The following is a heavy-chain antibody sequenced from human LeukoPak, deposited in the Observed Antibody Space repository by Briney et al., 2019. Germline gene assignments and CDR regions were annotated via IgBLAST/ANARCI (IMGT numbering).Heavy chain of an antibody. D-gene: IGHD3-10*01. J-gene: IGHJ6*02. V-gene: IGHV4-4*07. CDR3: ARGRGSGSRPYYYYGMDV. CDR2: IYTSGST. CDR1: GGSISNYY. Sequence: SETLSLTCTVSGGSISNYYWSWIRQPAGKGLEWIGRIYTSGSTNYNPSLKSRVTMSVGTSKNQFSLKLSSVTAADTAVYYCARGRGSGSRPYYYYGMDVWGQGTTVTVSS.